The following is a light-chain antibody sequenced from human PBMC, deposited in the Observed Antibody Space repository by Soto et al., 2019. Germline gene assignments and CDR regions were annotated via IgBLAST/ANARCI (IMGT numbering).Light chain of an antibody. V-gene: IGLV2-23*02. CDR1: SSDVGSYNL. J-gene: IGLJ1*01. Sequence: QSALTQPASVSGSPGQSITISCTGTSSDVGSYNLVSWYQQRPGKAPKVMIYEVSKRPSGVSNRFSGSKSGNTASLTISGLQAEDEADYYCCSYAGSSTYYVFGTGTKVTVL. CDR2: EVS. CDR3: CSYAGSSTYYV.